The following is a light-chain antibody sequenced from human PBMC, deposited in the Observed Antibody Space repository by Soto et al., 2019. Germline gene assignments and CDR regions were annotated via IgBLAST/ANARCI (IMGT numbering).Light chain of an antibody. J-gene: IGLJ2*01. V-gene: IGLV2-14*01. Sequence: QSALTQPASVSGSPGQSITISCTGTSSDVGGYNYVSWYQQHPGKAPKLMIYDVSNRPSGVSNRFSGSKSGNTASLTISGIQAEDEADYYCRSYTGSSNYVVFGGGTKLTVL. CDR2: DVS. CDR3: RSYTGSSNYVV. CDR1: SSDVGGYNY.